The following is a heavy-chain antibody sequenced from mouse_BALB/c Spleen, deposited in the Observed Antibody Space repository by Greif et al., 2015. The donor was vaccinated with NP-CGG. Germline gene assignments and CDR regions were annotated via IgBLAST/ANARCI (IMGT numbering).Heavy chain of an antibody. J-gene: IGHJ2*01. V-gene: IGHV7-3*02. CDR2: IRNKANGYTT. D-gene: IGHD2-10*02. Sequence: EVKLMESGGGLVQPGGSLRLSCATSGFTSTDYYMSWVRQPPGKALEWLGFIRNKANGYTTEYSASVKGRFTISRDNSQSILYLQMNTLRAEDSATYYCAREYGNYFDYWGQGTTLTVSS. CDR1: GFTSTDYY. CDR3: AREYGNYFDY.